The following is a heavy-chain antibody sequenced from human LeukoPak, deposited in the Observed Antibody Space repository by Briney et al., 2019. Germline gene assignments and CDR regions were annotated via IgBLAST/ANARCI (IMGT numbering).Heavy chain of an antibody. D-gene: IGHD4-17*01. J-gene: IGHJ4*02. CDR3: VKDDYGAGY. Sequence: AAGSLRLSCSASGFTFSNYAMHWVRQAPGKGLEYLSGISYDGGSTYYADSVKGRFTISRDNSKNTLYLQMSSLRVEDTAVYYCVKDDYGAGYWGQGTLVSVSS. CDR1: GFTFSNYA. CDR2: ISYDGGST. V-gene: IGHV3-64D*09.